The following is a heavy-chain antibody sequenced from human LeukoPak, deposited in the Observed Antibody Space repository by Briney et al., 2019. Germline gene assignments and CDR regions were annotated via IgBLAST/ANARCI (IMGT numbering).Heavy chain of an antibody. Sequence: SETLSLTCTVSGGSISSYYWSWVRQPPGKGLEWIGYIYYSGGTNYNPSLKSRVTISVDTSKNQFSLKLSSVTAADTAVYYCARGPTLQYSSSWYGGGFDYWGQGTLVTVSS. CDR1: GGSISSYY. D-gene: IGHD6-13*01. CDR3: ARGPTLQYSSSWYGGGFDY. V-gene: IGHV4-59*01. CDR2: IYYSGGT. J-gene: IGHJ4*02.